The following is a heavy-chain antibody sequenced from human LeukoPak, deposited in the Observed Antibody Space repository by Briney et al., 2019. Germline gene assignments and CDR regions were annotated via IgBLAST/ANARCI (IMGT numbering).Heavy chain of an antibody. V-gene: IGHV4-34*01. CDR3: ARGRGILTGYYNPKPYYFDY. J-gene: IGHJ4*02. Sequence: SETLSLTCAVYGGSFSGYYWSWIRQPPGKGLEWIGEINHSGSTNYNPSRKRRVTISVDPSKNQFSLKLSSVPAADTAVYYCARGRGILTGYYNPKPYYFDYWGQGTLVTVSS. CDR1: GGSFSGYY. CDR2: INHSGST. D-gene: IGHD3-9*01.